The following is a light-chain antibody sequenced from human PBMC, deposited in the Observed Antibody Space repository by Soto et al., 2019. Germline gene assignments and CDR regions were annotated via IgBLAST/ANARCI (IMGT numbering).Light chain of an antibody. CDR1: QSIGVW. V-gene: IGKV1-5*03. CDR3: QQYLNYPIT. Sequence: IQMNQAPFNLVASVGDRVTITWRASQSIGVWLSWYQQKPGKAPKVLISKGSSLESGVPSRFSGSGSGREFTLTISSLQPDDFATYYCQQYLNYPITFGQGTRLEI. J-gene: IGKJ5*01. CDR2: KGS.